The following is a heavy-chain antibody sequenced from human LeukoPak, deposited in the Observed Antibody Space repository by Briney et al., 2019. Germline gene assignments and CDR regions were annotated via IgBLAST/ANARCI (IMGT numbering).Heavy chain of an antibody. J-gene: IGHJ4*02. V-gene: IGHV4-59*01. D-gene: IGHD6-13*01. Sequence: SETLSLTCTVSGGSISSYYWSWIRQPPGEGLEWIGYIYYSGTTNYNPSLKSRVTISVDTSKNQFSLKLSSVTAADTVVYYCARGVYIAAAQYAYWGQGTLVTVSS. CDR1: GGSISSYY. CDR2: IYYSGTT. CDR3: ARGVYIAAAQYAY.